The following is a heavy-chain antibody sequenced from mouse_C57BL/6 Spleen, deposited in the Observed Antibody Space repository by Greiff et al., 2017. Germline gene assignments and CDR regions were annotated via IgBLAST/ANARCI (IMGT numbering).Heavy chain of an antibody. CDR3: ARDQDDYDRSFAY. D-gene: IGHD2-4*01. CDR2: ISDGGSYT. CDR1: GFTFSSYA. Sequence: DVKLVESGGGLVKPGGSLKLSCAASGFTFSSYAMSWVRQTPEKRLEWVATISDGGSYTYYPDNVKGRFTISRDNAKNNLYLQMSHLKSEDTAMYYCARDQDDYDRSFAYWGQGTLVTVSA. V-gene: IGHV5-4*01. J-gene: IGHJ3*01.